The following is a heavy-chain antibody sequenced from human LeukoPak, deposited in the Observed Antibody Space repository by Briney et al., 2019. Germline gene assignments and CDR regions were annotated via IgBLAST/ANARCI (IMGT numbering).Heavy chain of an antibody. CDR1: GFTFSSYG. D-gene: IGHD3-9*01. Sequence: PGGSLRLSCAASGFTFSSYGMHWVRQAPGKGLEWVAFIRYDGSNKYYADSVKGRFTISRDNSKNTLYLQMNSLRAEDTAVYYCARRYYDILTGKKTYYYYYMDVWGKGTTVTVSS. CDR2: IRYDGSNK. V-gene: IGHV3-30*02. J-gene: IGHJ6*03. CDR3: ARRYYDILTGKKTYYYYYMDV.